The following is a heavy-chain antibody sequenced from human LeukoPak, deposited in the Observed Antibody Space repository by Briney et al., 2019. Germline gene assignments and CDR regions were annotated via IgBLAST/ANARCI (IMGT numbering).Heavy chain of an antibody. CDR2: IYPGDSDT. CDR3: ARLEGKYYDFWSGYSVDYYFDY. Sequence: GESLKISCKGSGYSFTSYWIGWVRQMPGKGLEWMGIIYPGDSDTRYSPSFQGQVTISADKSMSTAYLQWSSLKASDTAMYYCARLEGKYYDFWSGYSVDYYFDYWGQGTLVTVSS. J-gene: IGHJ4*02. V-gene: IGHV5-51*01. CDR1: GYSFTSYW. D-gene: IGHD3-3*01.